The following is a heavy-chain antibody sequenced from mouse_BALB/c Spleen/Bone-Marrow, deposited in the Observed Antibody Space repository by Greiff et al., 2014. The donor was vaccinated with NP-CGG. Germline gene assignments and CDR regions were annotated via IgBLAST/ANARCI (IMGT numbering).Heavy chain of an antibody. J-gene: IGHJ4*01. Sequence: LVESGAELVRPGTSVKVSCKASGYSFTNYLIDWVKQRPGQGLEWIGVINPGSGGNNYNEKFKGKATMTADKSSSTAYMQLISLTSDDSAVYFGARSIYDGYSEAMDYWGQGTSVTVSS. V-gene: IGHV1-54*03. CDR2: INPGSGGN. CDR1: GYSFTNYL. D-gene: IGHD2-3*01. CDR3: ARSIYDGYSEAMDY.